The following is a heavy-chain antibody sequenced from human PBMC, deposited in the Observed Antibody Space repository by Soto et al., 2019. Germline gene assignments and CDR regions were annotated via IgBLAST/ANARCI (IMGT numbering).Heavy chain of an antibody. Sequence: SETLSLTCTVSGGSISSSSYYWGWIRQPPGKGLEWIGSIYYSGSTYYNPSLKRRVTISVDTSKNQFSLKLSSVTAADTAVYYCARLSRAITFGGVIVHYWGQGTLVTVSS. CDR3: ARLSRAITFGGVIVHY. CDR2: IYYSGST. D-gene: IGHD3-16*02. J-gene: IGHJ4*02. CDR1: GGSISSSSYY. V-gene: IGHV4-39*01.